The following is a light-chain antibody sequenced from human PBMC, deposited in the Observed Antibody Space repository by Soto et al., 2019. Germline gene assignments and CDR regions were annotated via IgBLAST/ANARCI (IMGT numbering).Light chain of an antibody. CDR3: QQYGSSPFT. CDR2: GAS. CDR1: QSVSRSY. V-gene: IGKV3-20*01. Sequence: EIVLTQSPGTLSLSPGERATLSCRASQSVSRSYLAWYQQKPAQAPRLLIYGASSRATGIPDRFSGSGSGTDFTLTISRLEPEDFGVYYCQQYGSSPFTFGPGTKVDI. J-gene: IGKJ3*01.